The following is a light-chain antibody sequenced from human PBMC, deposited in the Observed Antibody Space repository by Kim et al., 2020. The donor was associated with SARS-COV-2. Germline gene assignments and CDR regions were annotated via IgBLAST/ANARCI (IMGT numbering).Light chain of an antibody. CDR1: QGISKF. J-gene: IGKJ4*01. Sequence: DIQMTQSPSAMSASVGDTVTITCRASQGISKFLAWFQQKPGKVPKRLIYVASSLQSGVSSRFSGSGSGTEFTLTISSLQPEDFGTYYCLQHQNYPLTCGGGTKVDIK. CDR2: VAS. CDR3: LQHQNYPLT. V-gene: IGKV1-17*03.